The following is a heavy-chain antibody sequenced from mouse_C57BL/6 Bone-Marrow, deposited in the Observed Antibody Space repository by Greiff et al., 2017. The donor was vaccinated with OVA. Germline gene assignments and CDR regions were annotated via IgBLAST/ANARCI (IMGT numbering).Heavy chain of an antibody. CDR2: ISGGGGNT. CDR3: ARHYGSSWRAWFAY. CDR1: GFTFSSYT. Sequence: EVKLMESGGGLVKPGGSLKLSCAASGFTFSSYTMSWVRQTPEKRLEWVATISGGGGNTYYPDSVKGRFTISRDNAKNTLYLQMSSLRSEDTALYYWARHYGSSWRAWFAYWGQGTLVTVSA. V-gene: IGHV5-9*01. D-gene: IGHD1-1*01. J-gene: IGHJ3*01.